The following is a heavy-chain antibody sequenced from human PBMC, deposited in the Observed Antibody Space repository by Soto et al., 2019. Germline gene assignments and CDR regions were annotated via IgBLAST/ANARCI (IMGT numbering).Heavy chain of an antibody. CDR3: ASFPVAWYCSGGSCRSDY. D-gene: IGHD2-15*01. J-gene: IGHJ4*02. CDR1: GGSISSSSYY. Sequence: SETLSLTCTVSGGSISSSSYYWGWIRQPPGKGLEWIGSIYYSGSTYYNPSLKSRVTISVDTSKNQFSLKLSSVTAADTAVYYCASFPVAWYCSGGSCRSDYWGQGTLVTVSS. V-gene: IGHV4-39*01. CDR2: IYYSGST.